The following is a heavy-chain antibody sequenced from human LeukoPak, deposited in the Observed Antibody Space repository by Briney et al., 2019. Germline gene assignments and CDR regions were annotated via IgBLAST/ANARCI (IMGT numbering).Heavy chain of an antibody. J-gene: IGHJ4*02. D-gene: IGHD3-3*01. V-gene: IGHV4-34*01. Sequence: PSETLSLTCAVYGGSFSDYYWSWIRQPPGKGLEWIGEINHSGDTNYNPSLKSRVTISIDKSKNHVSLKLRSVTAADTAIYYCARRDFAIFGAVSCFDFWGQGTLVAVSS. CDR3: ARRDFAIFGAVSCFDF. CDR2: INHSGDT. CDR1: GGSFSDYY.